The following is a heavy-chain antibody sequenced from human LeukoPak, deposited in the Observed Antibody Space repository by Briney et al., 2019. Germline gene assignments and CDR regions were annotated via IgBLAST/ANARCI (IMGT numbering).Heavy chain of an antibody. D-gene: IGHD3-3*01. CDR3: ARRYYDSWSDWFDP. CDR1: GGSFSGYY. V-gene: IGHV4-34*01. Sequence: SETLSLTCAVYGGSFSGYYWSWIRQPPGKGLEWIGEINHSGSTNYNPSLKSRVTISVDTSKNQFSLKLSSVTAADTAVYYCARRYYDSWSDWFDPWSQGTLVTVSS. J-gene: IGHJ5*02. CDR2: INHSGST.